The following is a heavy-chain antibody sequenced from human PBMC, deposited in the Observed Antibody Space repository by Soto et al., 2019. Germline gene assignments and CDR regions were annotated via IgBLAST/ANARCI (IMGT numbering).Heavy chain of an antibody. CDR2: ISGSSGST. Sequence: EVQLLESGGGLVQPGGSLRLSCAASGFTFSSYAMSWVHQAPGKGLEWVSGISGSSGSTYYADSVKGRFTISRDNSKNTLYLQMNSLTAEDTALYYCAKAWGRLTPPAYWGQGTLVTVSS. CDR3: AKAWGRLTPPAY. J-gene: IGHJ4*02. D-gene: IGHD7-27*01. CDR1: GFTFSSYA. V-gene: IGHV3-23*01.